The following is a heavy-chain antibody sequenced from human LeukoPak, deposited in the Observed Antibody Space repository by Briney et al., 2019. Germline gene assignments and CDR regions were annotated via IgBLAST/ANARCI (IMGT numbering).Heavy chain of an antibody. CDR1: GGSISSGSYY. V-gene: IGHV4-61*02. D-gene: IGHD5-18*01. J-gene: IGHJ4*02. CDR3: ARYGYGYFDY. CDR2: IYTIGST. Sequence: PSETLSLTCTVSGGSISSGSYYWSWIRQPAGKGLEWIGRIYTIGSTNYNPSLKSRVTISLDTSKNLFSLKLTSVTAADTAVYYCARYGYGYFDYWGQGTLVTVSS.